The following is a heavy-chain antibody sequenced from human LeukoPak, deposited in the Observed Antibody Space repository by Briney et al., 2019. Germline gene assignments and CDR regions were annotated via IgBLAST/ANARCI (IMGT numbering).Heavy chain of an antibody. D-gene: IGHD1-26*01. CDR1: GFTFDDYA. CDR3: AKVPFGYSGSYPYYFDY. CDR2: ISWNSGSI. Sequence: GGSLRLSCAASGFTFDDYAMHWVRQAPGKGLEWVSGISWNSGSIGYADSVKGRFTISRDNAKNSLYLHMNSLRAEDTAVYYCAKVPFGYSGSYPYYFDYWGQGTLVTVSS. J-gene: IGHJ4*02. V-gene: IGHV3-9*01.